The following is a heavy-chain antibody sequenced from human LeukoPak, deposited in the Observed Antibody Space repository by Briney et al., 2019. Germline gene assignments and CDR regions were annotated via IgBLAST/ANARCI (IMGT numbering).Heavy chain of an antibody. J-gene: IGHJ4*02. CDR3: AREGGYSYGSFDY. Sequence: SETLSLTCIVSGGSISSYYWSWIRQPPGKGLEWIGYIYYSGSTNYNPSLKSRVTISVDTSKNQFSLKLSSVTAADTAVYYCAREGGYSYGSFDYWGQGTLVTVSS. D-gene: IGHD5-18*01. CDR2: IYYSGST. CDR1: GGSISSYY. V-gene: IGHV4-59*01.